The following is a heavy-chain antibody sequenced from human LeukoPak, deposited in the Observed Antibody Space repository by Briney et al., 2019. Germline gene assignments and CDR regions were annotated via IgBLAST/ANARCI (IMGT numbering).Heavy chain of an antibody. J-gene: IGHJ3*02. CDR3: ARALGIYYTYYYI. Sequence: PGGSLRLSCAASGFTFSSYWMSWVRQAPGKGLEWVANIKQDGSEKYYVDSVKGRFTISRDNAKNSLYLQMNSLRAEDTAVYYCARALGIYYTYYYIWGQGTMATVSS. CDR2: IKQDGSEK. D-gene: IGHD2-8*01. V-gene: IGHV3-7*01. CDR1: GFTFSSYW.